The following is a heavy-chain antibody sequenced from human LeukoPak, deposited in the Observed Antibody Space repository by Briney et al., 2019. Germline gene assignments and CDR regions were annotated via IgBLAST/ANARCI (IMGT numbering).Heavy chain of an antibody. CDR2: ISAYNGNT. Sequence: ASVKVSCKASGYTFTSYGISWVRQAPGQGLEWMGWISAYNGNTNYAQKLQGRVTMTTDTSTSTAYMELRSLRSDDTAVYYCARVFSITIFGVYAFDIWGQGTMVTVSS. CDR1: GYTFTSYG. V-gene: IGHV1-18*01. J-gene: IGHJ3*02. CDR3: ARVFSITIFGVYAFDI. D-gene: IGHD3-3*01.